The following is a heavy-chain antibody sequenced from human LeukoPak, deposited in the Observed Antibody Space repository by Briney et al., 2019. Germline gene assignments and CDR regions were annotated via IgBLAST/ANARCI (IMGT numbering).Heavy chain of an antibody. CDR3: AKWAAYGDLDY. D-gene: IGHD4-17*01. CDR2: ISYDGSNK. J-gene: IGHJ4*02. CDR1: GFTFSSYW. V-gene: IGHV3-30*18. Sequence: GGSLRLSCAASGFTFSSYWMSWVRQAPGKGLEWVAVISYDGSNKYYADSVKGRFTISRDNSKNTLYLQMNSLRAEDTAVYYCAKWAAYGDLDYWGQGTLVTVSS.